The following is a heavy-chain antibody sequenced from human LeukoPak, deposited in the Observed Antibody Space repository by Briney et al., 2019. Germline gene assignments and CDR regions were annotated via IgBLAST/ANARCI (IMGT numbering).Heavy chain of an antibody. CDR1: GGSISSYY. CDR2: IYYSGST. V-gene: IGHV4-59*12. Sequence: PSETLSLTCTVSGGSISSYYWSWIRQPPGKGPEWIGYIYYSGSTNYNPSLKSRVTISVDTSKNQFSLQLRSVTAADTAVYYCARGGYQQTSTFDFWGQGTLVTVSS. D-gene: IGHD5-18*01. J-gene: IGHJ4*02. CDR3: ARGGYQQTSTFDF.